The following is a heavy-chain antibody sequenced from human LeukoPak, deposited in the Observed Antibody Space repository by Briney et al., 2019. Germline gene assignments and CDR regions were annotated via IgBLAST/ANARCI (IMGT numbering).Heavy chain of an antibody. V-gene: IGHV3-23*01. CDR1: GFTFCSNA. J-gene: IGHJ4*02. D-gene: IGHD4-23*01. CDR2: ISGSGGST. Sequence: GGSPRLSSAASGFTFCSNAMSWVGQAPRDGVEGGSAISGSGGSTYYADSVKGRFTISRDNSKNTLYLQMNRMRAEDTAVYYCAKDTLYGGYVDYWGQGTLVTVSS. CDR3: AKDTLYGGYVDY.